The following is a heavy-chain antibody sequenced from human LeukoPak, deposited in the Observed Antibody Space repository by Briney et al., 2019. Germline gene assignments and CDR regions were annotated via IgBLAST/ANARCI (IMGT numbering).Heavy chain of an antibody. D-gene: IGHD1-26*01. J-gene: IGHJ4*02. V-gene: IGHV1-8*03. CDR1: GYSFTTYD. CDR2: MNLKSGYT. Sequence: GASVKVSCKASGYSFTTYDINWVRQATGQGHEWMGWMNLKSGYTGYAQKFQGRVTITRDTSTSTVYMELSSLRSEDTAVYYCARVAGSIDYWGQGTLVTVSS. CDR3: ARVAGSIDY.